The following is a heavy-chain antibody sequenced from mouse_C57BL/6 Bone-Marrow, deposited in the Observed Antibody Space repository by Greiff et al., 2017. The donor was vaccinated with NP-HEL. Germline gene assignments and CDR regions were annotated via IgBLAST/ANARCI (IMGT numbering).Heavy chain of an antibody. CDR3: ARSGRYGNYYAMDY. D-gene: IGHD2-14*01. CDR2: IWTGGGT. Sequence: QVQLQQSGPGLVAPSPSLSITCTVSGFSLTSYAISWVRQPPGKGLEWLGVIWTGGGTNYNSALKSRLSISKDNSKSQVFLKMNSLQTDDTARYYCARSGRYGNYYAMDYWGQGTSVTVSS. J-gene: IGHJ4*01. CDR1: GFSLTSYA. V-gene: IGHV2-9-1*01.